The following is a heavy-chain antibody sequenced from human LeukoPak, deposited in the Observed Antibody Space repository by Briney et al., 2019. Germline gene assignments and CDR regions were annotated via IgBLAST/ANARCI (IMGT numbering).Heavy chain of an antibody. Sequence: HPGGSLRLSCAASGFDVSSNFISWVRQAPGKGLEWVSVLYSVGTTYYADSVKGRFTISRDSSTNTLYLQMNSLRVDDTAVYYCVRSLNSGSYADLWGQGTLITVSS. J-gene: IGHJ5*02. CDR3: VRSLNSGSYADL. D-gene: IGHD1-26*01. CDR2: LYSVGTT. V-gene: IGHV3-53*01. CDR1: GFDVSSNF.